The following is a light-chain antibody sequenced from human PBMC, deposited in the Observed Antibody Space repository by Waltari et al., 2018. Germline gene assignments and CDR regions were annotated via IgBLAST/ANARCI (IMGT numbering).Light chain of an antibody. Sequence: IVLTQSPATLSLSPGERATLTCRASQSVGRSLAWYQQKPGRAPRLLIYATSNMATGIPDRFSASGSGTDFSLTISRLEPEDFALYYCQHYVRLPVTFGQGTKVEVK. V-gene: IGKV3-20*01. CDR3: QHYVRLPVT. CDR2: ATS. CDR1: QSVGRS. J-gene: IGKJ1*01.